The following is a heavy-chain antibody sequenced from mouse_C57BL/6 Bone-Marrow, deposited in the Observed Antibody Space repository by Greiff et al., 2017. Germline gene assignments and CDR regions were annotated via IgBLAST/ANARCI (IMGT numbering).Heavy chain of an antibody. CDR2: IRNKANGYTT. V-gene: IGHV7-3*01. CDR1: GFTFTDYY. D-gene: IGHD1-1*01. Sequence: EVKLMESGGGLVQPGGSLSLSCAASGFTFTDYYMSWVRQPPGKALEWLGFIRNKANGYTTEYSASVKGRFTISRDNSQSILYLQMNALRAEDSATYYCARYNTTVVALDYWGQGTTLTVSS. J-gene: IGHJ2*01. CDR3: ARYNTTVVALDY.